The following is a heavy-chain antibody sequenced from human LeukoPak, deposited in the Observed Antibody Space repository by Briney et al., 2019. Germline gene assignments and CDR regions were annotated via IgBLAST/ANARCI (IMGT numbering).Heavy chain of an antibody. CDR1: GFTFSSYA. CDR2: ISGSGGST. V-gene: IGHV3-23*01. CDR3: AKSISSVAAFFDY. Sequence: AGSLSLSCAVSGFTFSSYAISWVRQPPAKGLEWVSAISGSGGSTYYADSVKGRFTISRDNSKNTLYLQMNSLRAEDTAVYYCAKSISSVAAFFDYWGQGTLVTVSS. D-gene: IGHD2-15*01. J-gene: IGHJ4*02.